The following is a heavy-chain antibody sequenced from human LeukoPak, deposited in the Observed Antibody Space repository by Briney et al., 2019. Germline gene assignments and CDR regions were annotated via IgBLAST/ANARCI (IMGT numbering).Heavy chain of an antibody. CDR1: GYTFTSYY. CDR3: ARDPDSSGYYSNWFDP. V-gene: IGHV1-46*01. J-gene: IGHJ5*02. D-gene: IGHD3-22*01. Sequence: ASVKVSCKASGYTFTSYYMHWVRQAPGQGLEWMGIINPSGGSTSYAQKFQGRVTMTRDTSTSTVYMELSSLRSGDTAVYYCARDPDSSGYYSNWFDPWGQGTLVTVSS. CDR2: INPSGGST.